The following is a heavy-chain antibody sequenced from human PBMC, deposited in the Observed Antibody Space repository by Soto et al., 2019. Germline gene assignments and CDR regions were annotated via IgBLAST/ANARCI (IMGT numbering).Heavy chain of an antibody. D-gene: IGHD3-16*02. CDR1: GGSFSGYY. CDR3: ARGWTVYVWGSYRTDGPGAFDI. Sequence: SETLSLTCAVYGGSFSGYYWSWIRQPPGKGLEWIGEINHSGSTNYNPSLKSRVTISVDTSKNQFSLKLSSVTAADTAVYYCARGWTVYVWGSYRTDGPGAFDIWGQGTMVTVSS. J-gene: IGHJ3*02. CDR2: INHSGST. V-gene: IGHV4-34*01.